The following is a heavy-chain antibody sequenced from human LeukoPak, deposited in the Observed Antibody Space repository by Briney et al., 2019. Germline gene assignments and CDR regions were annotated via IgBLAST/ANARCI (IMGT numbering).Heavy chain of an antibody. CDR2: ISGRGGST. Sequence: GGSLRLSCAASGFTFSSCAMSWARQAPGKGLEWVSGISGRGGSTYYADSVKGRFTISRDNSKNTLYLQMNSLRAEDTAVYYCAKDGPGPYDFWSGYYYYYYYGMDVWGQGTTVTVSS. V-gene: IGHV3-23*01. CDR3: AKDGPGPYDFWSGYYYYYYYGMDV. CDR1: GFTFSSCA. D-gene: IGHD3-3*01. J-gene: IGHJ6*02.